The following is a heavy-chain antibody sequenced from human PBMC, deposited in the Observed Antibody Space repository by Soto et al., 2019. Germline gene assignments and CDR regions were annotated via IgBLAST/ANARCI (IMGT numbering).Heavy chain of an antibody. CDR1: GGTFSSYA. V-gene: IGHV1-69*01. D-gene: IGHD3-3*01. CDR3: AREDPHGVTTSDYYGMDV. J-gene: IGHJ6*02. CDR2: IIPIFGTA. Sequence: QVQLVQSWAEVKKPGSSVKVSCNASGGTFSSYAISWVRQSPGQGLEWMGGIIPIFGTANYAQKFEGRVTITADESTSTAYMALRSLRSEDTAVYYCAREDPHGVTTSDYYGMDVWGQGTTVTVSS.